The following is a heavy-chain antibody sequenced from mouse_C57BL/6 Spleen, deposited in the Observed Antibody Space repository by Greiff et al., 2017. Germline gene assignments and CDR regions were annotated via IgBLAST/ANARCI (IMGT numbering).Heavy chain of an antibody. CDR1: GYTFTSYG. CDR2: IYPRSGNT. V-gene: IGHV1-81*01. Sequence: ESGAELARPGASVKLSCKASGYTFTSYGISWVKQRTGQGLEWIGEIYPRSGNTYYNEKFKGKATLTADKSSSTAYMELRSLTSEDSAVYFCARSGESDGYFAWFAYWGQGTLVTVSA. D-gene: IGHD2-3*01. CDR3: ARSGESDGYFAWFAY. J-gene: IGHJ3*01.